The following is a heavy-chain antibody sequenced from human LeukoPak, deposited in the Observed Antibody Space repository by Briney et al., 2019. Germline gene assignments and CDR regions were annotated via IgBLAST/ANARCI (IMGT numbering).Heavy chain of an antibody. V-gene: IGHV1-46*01. Sequence: ASVKVSCKASGYTFSSYYMHWVRQPPGQGLEWMGIINHSGSSKSYPQKFQGRVTMTRDTSMSTVYMELSRLRSEDTAVYYCARDAAYCSSTSCYGGSWFDPWGQGTLVTVSS. D-gene: IGHD2-2*01. CDR3: ARDAAYCSSTSCYGGSWFDP. J-gene: IGHJ5*02. CDR2: INHSGSSK. CDR1: GYTFSSYY.